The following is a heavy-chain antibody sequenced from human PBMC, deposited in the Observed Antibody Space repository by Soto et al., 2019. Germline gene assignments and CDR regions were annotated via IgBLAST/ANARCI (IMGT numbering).Heavy chain of an antibody. CDR1: GGTFDNYG. Sequence: HLVQSGAEVKQPGSSVKVSCKASGGTFDNYGISWVRQAPGQGLEWMGGIIPKLGSTKSAQRFQGRVTFTADESTSTAYMELTSLRSEDTAVYYCARDRYYDNTGYYYESVYWGQGTLVTVSS. V-gene: IGHV1-69*01. J-gene: IGHJ4*02. CDR2: IIPKLGST. D-gene: IGHD3-22*01. CDR3: ARDRYYDNTGYYYESVY.